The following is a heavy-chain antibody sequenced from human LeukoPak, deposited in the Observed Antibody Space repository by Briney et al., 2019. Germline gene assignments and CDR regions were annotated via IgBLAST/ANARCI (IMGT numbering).Heavy chain of an antibody. CDR3: AREYSASEH. J-gene: IGHJ1*01. CDR1: GYTFVGCY. CDR2: IDPYTGNT. V-gene: IGHV1-2*02. D-gene: IGHD5-12*01. Sequence: ASVKVSFKASGYTFVGCYLHWVRQAPGQGLEWMAWIDPYTGNTHYAQKFQGRITVTRDTSISTTYMELSWLTSDDTALYYCAREYSASEHWGQGTLVTVSS.